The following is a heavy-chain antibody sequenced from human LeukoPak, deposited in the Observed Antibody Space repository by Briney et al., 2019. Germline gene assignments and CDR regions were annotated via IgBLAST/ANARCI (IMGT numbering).Heavy chain of an antibody. CDR3: ARAGESGPGYDSYWGTIQQYYFDY. CDR1: GFTFSTYS. D-gene: IGHD5-18*01. Sequence: GGSLRLSCAASGFTFSTYSMNWVRQAPGKGLEWVSSITTSSSYIYYADSVKGRFTISRDNAKNSLYLQMNSLRAEDTAVYYCARAGESGPGYDSYWGTIQQYYFDYWGQGTLVTVSS. CDR2: ITTSSSYI. J-gene: IGHJ4*02. V-gene: IGHV3-21*01.